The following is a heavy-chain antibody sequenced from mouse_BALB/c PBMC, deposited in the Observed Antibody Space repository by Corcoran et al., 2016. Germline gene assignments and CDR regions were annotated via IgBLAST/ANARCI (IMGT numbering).Heavy chain of an antibody. CDR2: IDPANGNT. J-gene: IGHJ4*01. D-gene: IGHD1-2*01. CDR1: GFNIKDTY. CDR3: AEFHYYGYYSAMYY. V-gene: IGHV14-3*02. Sequence: EVQLQQSGAELVKPGASVKSSCTASGFNIKDTYMHGVKQRPEQGREWSGRIDPANGNTKYDPKFQGKATITADTSSNTAYLQLSSLTSEDTAVYYCAEFHYYGYYSAMYYWGQGTSVTVSA.